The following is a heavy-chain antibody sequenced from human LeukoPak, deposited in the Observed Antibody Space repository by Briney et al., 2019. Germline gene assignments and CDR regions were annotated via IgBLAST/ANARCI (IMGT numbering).Heavy chain of an antibody. Sequence: ASVRVSCKASGYTFTSYDINWVRQATGQGLEWMGWMNPNSGNTGYAQKFQGRVTITRNTSISTAYMELSSLRSEDTAVYYCARVSYSSSWYAGWFDPWGQGTLVTVSS. D-gene: IGHD6-13*01. CDR2: MNPNSGNT. CDR3: ARVSYSSSWYAGWFDP. V-gene: IGHV1-8*03. J-gene: IGHJ5*02. CDR1: GYTFTSYD.